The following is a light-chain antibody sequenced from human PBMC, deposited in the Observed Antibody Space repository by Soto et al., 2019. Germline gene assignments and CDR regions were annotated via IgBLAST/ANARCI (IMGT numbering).Light chain of an antibody. J-gene: IGKJ2*01. CDR1: QSISSY. Sequence: DLQMTQSPSSLSASVGDRVTITCRASQSISSYLNWYQQTPGKAPKLLIYAASSLHSGVPSRFSGSGSGTDFTLTISSLQPEDFATYYCQQSYSTPPAFGQGTKLEIE. V-gene: IGKV1-39*01. CDR3: QQSYSTPPA. CDR2: AAS.